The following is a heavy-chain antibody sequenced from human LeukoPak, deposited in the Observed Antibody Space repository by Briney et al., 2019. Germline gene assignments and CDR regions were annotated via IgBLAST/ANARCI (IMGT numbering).Heavy chain of an antibody. J-gene: IGHJ3*02. V-gene: IGHV4-39*07. Sequence: PSETLSLTCTVSGGSISSSSYYWGWIRQPPGKGLEWIGSIYYSGSTYYNPSLKSRVTISVVTSKNQFSLKLSSVTAADTAVYYCARYSGVTMIVVVRKGRWAFDIWGQGTMVTVSS. CDR2: IYYSGST. D-gene: IGHD3-22*01. CDR1: GGSISSSSYY. CDR3: ARYSGVTMIVVVRKGRWAFDI.